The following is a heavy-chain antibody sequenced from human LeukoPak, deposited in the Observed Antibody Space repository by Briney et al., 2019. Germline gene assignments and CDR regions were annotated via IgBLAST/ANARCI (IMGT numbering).Heavy chain of an antibody. J-gene: IGHJ1*01. Sequence: GGSLRLPCAASGFTFSDYYMSWIRQAPGKGLEWVSYISNSGTAIYYADSVKGRFTISRDNAKSSLYLQMNSLRAEDTAVYYCARAGYSMDTEYFQHWGQGTLVTVSS. CDR1: GFTFSDYY. V-gene: IGHV3-11*04. CDR2: ISNSGTAI. D-gene: IGHD5-18*01. CDR3: ARAGYSMDTEYFQH.